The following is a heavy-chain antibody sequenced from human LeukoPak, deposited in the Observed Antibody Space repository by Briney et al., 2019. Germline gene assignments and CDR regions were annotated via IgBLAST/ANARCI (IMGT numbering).Heavy chain of an antibody. D-gene: IGHD3-22*01. V-gene: IGHV3-23*01. CDR3: ARDRSSYYDSSGYDY. CDR1: GFTFNSYP. CDR2: ISGSGGST. J-gene: IGHJ4*02. Sequence: GGSLRLSCAASGFTFNSYPMHWVRQAPGKGLEWVSTISGSGGSTYYADSVKGRFTISRDNAKNSLYLQMNSLRAEDTAVYYCARDRSSYYDSSGYDYWGQGTLVTVSS.